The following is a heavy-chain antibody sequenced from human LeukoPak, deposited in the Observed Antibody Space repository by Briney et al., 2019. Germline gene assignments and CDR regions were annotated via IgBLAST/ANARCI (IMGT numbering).Heavy chain of an antibody. J-gene: IGHJ4*02. CDR1: GFTFTTYW. D-gene: IGHD3/OR15-3a*01. CDR2: IKQDGNEK. CDR3: ARPSFRTGSYFDH. V-gene: IGHV3-7*01. Sequence: GGSLRLSCAASGFTFTTYWMSWVRQAPGKGLEWVANIKQDGNEKYYVDSVKGRFTISRDNTKTSLYLQMNSLRVEDTAVYYCARPSFRTGSYFDHWGQGTLVTVSS.